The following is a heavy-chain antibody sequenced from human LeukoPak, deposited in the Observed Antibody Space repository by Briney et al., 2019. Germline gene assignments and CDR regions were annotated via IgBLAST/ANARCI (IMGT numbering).Heavy chain of an antibody. V-gene: IGHV3-66*01. CDR3: ARILGRRPPSYYFDY. Sequence: GGSLRLSCAASGFTVSSNYMSWVRQAPGKGLEWVSVIYSGGSTYYADSVKGRFTISRDNSKNTLYLQMNSLRAEDTAVYYCARILGRRPPSYYFDYWGQGTLVTVSS. J-gene: IGHJ4*02. CDR2: IYSGGST. CDR1: GFTVSSNY.